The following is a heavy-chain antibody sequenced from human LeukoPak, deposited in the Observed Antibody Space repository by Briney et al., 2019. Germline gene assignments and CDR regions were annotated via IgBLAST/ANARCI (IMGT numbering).Heavy chain of an antibody. CDR2: ISSDGSND. Sequence: PGRSLRLSCAASGFTFSIYAMHWVRQAPGKGLEWVAVISSDGSNDYYADSVKGRFTISRDNSKNTLYLQMNSLRAEDTAVYYCASSEVVVVTEYYFDYWGQGTLVTVSS. J-gene: IGHJ4*02. CDR3: ASSEVVVVTEYYFDY. D-gene: IGHD2-15*01. CDR1: GFTFSIYA. V-gene: IGHV3-30*04.